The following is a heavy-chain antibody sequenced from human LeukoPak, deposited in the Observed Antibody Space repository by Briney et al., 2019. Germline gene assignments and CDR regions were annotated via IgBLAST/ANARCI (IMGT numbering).Heavy chain of an antibody. CDR2: ISTSGNT. D-gene: IGHD1-14*01. V-gene: IGHV3-23*01. CDR1: GFPLSKYA. CDR3: AVFVLTGYYYYMDV. J-gene: IGHJ6*03. Sequence: GGSLRLSCIGSGFPLSKYAMNWVRQAPGKGLEWVSLISTSGNTHYADSVKGRFVISRDNSKNTLYLQMNSLRAEDTAVYYCAVFVLTGYYYYMDVWGKGTTVTVSS.